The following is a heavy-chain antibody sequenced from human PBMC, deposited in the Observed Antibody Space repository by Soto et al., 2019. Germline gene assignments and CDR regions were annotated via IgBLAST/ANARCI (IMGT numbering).Heavy chain of an antibody. D-gene: IGHD1-26*01. CDR2: IWSDGSRT. CDR3: AGEPKVGAYEMDV. J-gene: IGHJ6*02. CDR1: RLSFSIYD. Sequence: QAHLVESGGGVVQPGASLRLSCAASRLSFSIYDIHWVRQAPGKGLEWVADIWSDGSRTFYADSVKGRFTISRDNSKNTVYLQMNSLRVDDTAIYYCAGEPKVGAYEMDVWGQGTTVTVSS. V-gene: IGHV3-33*01.